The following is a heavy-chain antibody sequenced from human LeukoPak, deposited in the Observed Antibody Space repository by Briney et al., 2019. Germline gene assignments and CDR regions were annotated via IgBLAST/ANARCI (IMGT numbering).Heavy chain of an antibody. CDR3: AKAKGAVADKDAFDI. CDR2: ISWYSGSI. V-gene: IGHV3-9*01. CDR1: GFTFDDYA. D-gene: IGHD6-19*01. J-gene: IGHJ3*02. Sequence: SLRLSCAASGFTFDDYAMHWVRQAPGKGLEWVSGISWYSGSIGYADSVKGRFTISRDNAKNSLYLQMNSLRAEDTALYYCAKAKGAVADKDAFDIWGQGTMVTVSS.